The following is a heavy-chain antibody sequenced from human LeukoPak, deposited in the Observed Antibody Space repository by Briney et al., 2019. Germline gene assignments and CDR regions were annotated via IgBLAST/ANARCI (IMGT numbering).Heavy chain of an antibody. CDR2: IRYDGSNK. CDR1: GFTFSSYG. V-gene: IGHV3-30*02. CDR3: AKDPGSASCGGVLGDY. Sequence: PGGSLRLSCAASGFTFSSYGMHWVRQAPGKGLEWVAFIRYDGSNKYYADSVKGRFTISRDNSKNTLYLQINSLRAEDTALYYCAKDPGSASCGGVLGDYWGEGILVTVSS. J-gene: IGHJ4*02. D-gene: IGHD2-21*01.